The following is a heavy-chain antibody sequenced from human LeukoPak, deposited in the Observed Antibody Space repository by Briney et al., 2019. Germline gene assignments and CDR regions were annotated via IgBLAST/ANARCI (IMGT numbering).Heavy chain of an antibody. J-gene: IGHJ6*03. V-gene: IGHV3-53*01. CDR2: VYSGGRT. CDR3: AKCGDFWSFSYMDV. D-gene: IGHD3-3*01. Sequence: GGSLRLSCAASGFTVSSNYMSWVRQAPGKGLEWVAVVYSGGRTYYADSVKGRFTISRDNSKNTLYLQMNSLRAEDTAVYYCAKCGDFWSFSYMDVWGKGTTVTVSS. CDR1: GFTVSSNY.